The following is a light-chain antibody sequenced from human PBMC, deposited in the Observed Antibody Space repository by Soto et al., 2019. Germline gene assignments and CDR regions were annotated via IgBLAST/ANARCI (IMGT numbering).Light chain of an antibody. CDR2: EVS. J-gene: IGLJ2*01. Sequence: QSALTQPPSASGSPGQSVTISCTGTSSDVGGYNYVSWYQQHPGKAPKFMIYEVSKWPSGVPDRFSGSKSGNTASLTVSGLQADDEADYYCSSYAGSNNPVIFGGGTQLT. V-gene: IGLV2-8*01. CDR3: SSYAGSNNPVI. CDR1: SSDVGGYNY.